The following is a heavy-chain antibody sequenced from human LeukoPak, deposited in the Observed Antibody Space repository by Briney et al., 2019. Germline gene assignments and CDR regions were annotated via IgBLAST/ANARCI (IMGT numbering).Heavy chain of an antibody. Sequence: GGSLRLSCAASGFTFSSYSMNWVRQAPGKGLEWVSSISSSSSYIYYADSVKGRFTISRDNAKNSLYLQMNSLRAEDTAVYYCAKAVGGYSSSWYDYWGQGTLVTVSS. CDR3: AKAVGGYSSSWYDY. D-gene: IGHD6-13*01. V-gene: IGHV3-21*01. CDR1: GFTFSSYS. CDR2: ISSSSSYI. J-gene: IGHJ4*02.